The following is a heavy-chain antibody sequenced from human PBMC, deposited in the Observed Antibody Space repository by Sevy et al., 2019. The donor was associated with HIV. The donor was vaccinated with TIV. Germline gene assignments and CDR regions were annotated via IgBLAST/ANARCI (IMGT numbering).Heavy chain of an antibody. CDR3: ARGGDYGDHEEVAFDI. CDR2: INHSGST. Sequence: SETLSLTCAVYGGSFSGYYWSWIRQPPGKGLEWIGEINHSGSTNYNPSLKSRVTISVDTSKNQFSLKLSSVTAADTAVYYCARGGDYGDHEEVAFDIWGQGTMVTVSS. D-gene: IGHD4-17*01. J-gene: IGHJ3*02. V-gene: IGHV4-34*01. CDR1: GGSFSGYY.